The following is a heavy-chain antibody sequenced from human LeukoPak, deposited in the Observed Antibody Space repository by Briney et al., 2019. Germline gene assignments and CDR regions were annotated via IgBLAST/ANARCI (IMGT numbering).Heavy chain of an antibody. CDR3: ASSQQRYYFEY. CDR1: GLTVSSNY. CDR2: INGGGSP. V-gene: IGHV3-53*01. D-gene: IGHD6-25*01. J-gene: IGHJ4*02. Sequence: PGGSLRLSCAASGLTVSSNYMSWVRQAPGKGLEWVSLINGGGSPYYAGSVKGRFTVSRDNSKNTVYLQMNSLRAEDTAVYYCASSQQRYYFEYWGQGTLVTVSS.